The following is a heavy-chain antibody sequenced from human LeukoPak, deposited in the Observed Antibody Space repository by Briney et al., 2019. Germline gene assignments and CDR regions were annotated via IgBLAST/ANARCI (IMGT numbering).Heavy chain of an antibody. J-gene: IGHJ4*02. CDR3: AKSGYYYDSSGYYPLGY. Sequence: PGGSLRLSCAAPGFTFSSYGMHWVRQAPGKGLEWVAVISYDGSNKYYADSVKGRFTISRDNSKNTLYLQMNSLRAEDTAVYYCAKSGYYYDSSGYYPLGYWGQGTLVTVSS. V-gene: IGHV3-30*18. CDR1: GFTFSSYG. CDR2: ISYDGSNK. D-gene: IGHD3-22*01.